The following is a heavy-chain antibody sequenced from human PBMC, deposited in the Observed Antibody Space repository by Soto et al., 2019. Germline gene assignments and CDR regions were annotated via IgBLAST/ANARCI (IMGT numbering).Heavy chain of an antibody. CDR1: GFTFTNAW. CDR2: IKSKTDGGTT. D-gene: IGHD2-8*01. V-gene: IGHV3-15*01. J-gene: IGHJ3*02. CDR3: TTPHGRNAFDI. Sequence: EVQLVESGGGLVKPGGSLRLSCAASGFTFTNAWMSWVRQAPGKGLEWVGRIKSKTDGGTTNYAAPVKGRFTISRDDTKNTPYLQMNSLKTEDTSVYYCTTPHGRNAFDIWGQGTMVTVSS.